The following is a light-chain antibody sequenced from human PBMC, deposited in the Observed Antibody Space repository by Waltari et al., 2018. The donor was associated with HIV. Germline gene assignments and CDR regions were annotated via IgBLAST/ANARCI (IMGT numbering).Light chain of an antibody. CDR2: EVS. J-gene: IGLJ6*01. Sequence: QSALTQPASVSGSPGQPITISWDLNDFEHVPWYQRHPAKAPKFIIYEVSHRPSGLPNLFSASNSGNTATLTISGRQPEDEADYFCTSYIGSSAPVFGRGTKVTVL. CDR3: TSYIGSSAPV. V-gene: IGLV2-14*01. CDR1: DLNDFEH.